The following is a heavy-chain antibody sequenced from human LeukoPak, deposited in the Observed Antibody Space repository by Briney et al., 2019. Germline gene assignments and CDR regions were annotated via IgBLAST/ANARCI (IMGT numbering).Heavy chain of an antibody. Sequence: PGGSLRLSCAASGFTFSSYSMNWVRQAPGKGLEWVSYISSSSSTIYYADSVKGRFTISRDNAKNSLYLQMNSLRAEDTAVYYCARDPLVGAIDYWGQGTLVTVSS. D-gene: IGHD1-26*01. J-gene: IGHJ4*02. CDR1: GFTFSSYS. CDR3: ARDPLVGAIDY. V-gene: IGHV3-48*01. CDR2: ISSSSSTI.